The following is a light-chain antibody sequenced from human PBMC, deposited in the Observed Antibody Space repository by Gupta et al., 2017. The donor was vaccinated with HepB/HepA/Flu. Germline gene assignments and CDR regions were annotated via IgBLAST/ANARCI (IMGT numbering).Light chain of an antibody. Sequence: QPALTQPASVSGSPGQSTIISCTGTSSDVGGYNYVSWYQQHPGKAPERIIYDVTNRPSGVSYRFSGSKSGNTASLTISGLQAEDEADYYCSSYTSSTTLVFGGGTKLTVL. CDR3: SSYTSSTTLV. V-gene: IGLV2-14*03. CDR2: DVT. CDR1: SSDVGGYNY. J-gene: IGLJ2*01.